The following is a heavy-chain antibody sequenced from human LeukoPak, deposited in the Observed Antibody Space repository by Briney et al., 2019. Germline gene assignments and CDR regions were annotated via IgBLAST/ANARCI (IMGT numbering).Heavy chain of an antibody. D-gene: IGHD6-19*01. CDR1: GFTFSNYA. J-gene: IGHJ6*02. V-gene: IGHV3-23*01. Sequence: GGSLRLSCAASGFTFSNYAMTWVRQAPGKGLDWVSAISGSGATTYNADSAKGRFTISRDSSKNTLYLQMNSLRAEDTAVYYCARGPYSSGWTFYYYYGMDVWGQGTTVTVSS. CDR2: ISGSGATT. CDR3: ARGPYSSGWTFYYYYGMDV.